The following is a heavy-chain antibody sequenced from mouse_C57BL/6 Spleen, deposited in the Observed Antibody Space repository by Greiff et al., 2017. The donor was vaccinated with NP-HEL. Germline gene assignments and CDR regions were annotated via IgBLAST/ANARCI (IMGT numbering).Heavy chain of an antibody. D-gene: IGHD2-5*01. CDR3: ARIRSNYAYFDY. CDR2: IYPGDGDT. Sequence: VQLVESGPELVKPGASVKISCKASGYAFSSSWMNWVKQRPGKGLEWIGRIYPGDGDTNYNGKFKGKATLTADKSSSTAYMQLSSLTSEDSAVYFCARIRSNYAYFDYWGQGTTLTVSS. J-gene: IGHJ2*01. V-gene: IGHV1-82*01. CDR1: GYAFSSSW.